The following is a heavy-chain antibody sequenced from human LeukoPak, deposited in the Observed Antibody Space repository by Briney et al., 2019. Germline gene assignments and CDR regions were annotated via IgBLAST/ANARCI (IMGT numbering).Heavy chain of an antibody. CDR1: GFSIRNGYY. CDR3: ARAYSRSPGYYYFDY. V-gene: IGHV4-38-2*01. J-gene: IGHJ4*02. CDR2: IYHSGKT. D-gene: IGHD6-6*01. Sequence: PSETLSLTCAVSGFSIRNGYYWGWIRQPPGKGLEWIGSIYHSGKTYYNPSLQSRVTISVDTSMNQFSLKLGSVTAADTAVYFCARAYSRSPGYYYFDYWGQGTLVTVSS.